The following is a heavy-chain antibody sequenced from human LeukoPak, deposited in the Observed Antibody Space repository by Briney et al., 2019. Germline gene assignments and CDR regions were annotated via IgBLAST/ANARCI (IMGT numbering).Heavy chain of an antibody. CDR1: GYSFTSYW. D-gene: IGHD6-13*01. CDR2: IYPGDSDT. V-gene: IGHV5-51*01. Sequence: GESLKISCKGSGYSFTSYWIGWVRQMPGKGLEWMGIIYPGDSDTRYSPSFQGQVTISADKSISTAYLQWSSLKASDTAMYYCARHQGSSWPLRYNWFDPWGQGTLVTVSS. CDR3: ARHQGSSWPLRYNWFDP. J-gene: IGHJ5*02.